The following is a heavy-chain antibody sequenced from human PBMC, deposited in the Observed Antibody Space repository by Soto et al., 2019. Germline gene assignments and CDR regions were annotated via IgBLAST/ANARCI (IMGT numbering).Heavy chain of an antibody. J-gene: IGHJ4*02. Sequence: GGSLRLSCAASGFPFSSYEMNWVRQPPGKGLEWVAYISSSGTTIYYADSVKGRFTISRDNAKNSLFLQINSLSVEDTAVYYCARSPFLECNWAQGTLVTVSS. D-gene: IGHD3-3*01. CDR2: ISSSGTTI. V-gene: IGHV3-48*03. CDR3: ARSPFLECN. CDR1: GFPFSSYE.